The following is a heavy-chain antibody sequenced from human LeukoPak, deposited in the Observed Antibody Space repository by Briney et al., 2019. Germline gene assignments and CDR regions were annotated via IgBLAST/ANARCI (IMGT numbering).Heavy chain of an antibody. Sequence: SQTLSLTCTVSGGSISSGDYYWGWIRQPRGKGREWIGYIYYSGSTYYNPSLKSRITISVDTSKNQFSLKLSSVTAADTAVYYCARDSTPAYYYGMDVWGQGTTVTVSS. V-gene: IGHV4-30-4*01. D-gene: IGHD2-2*01. CDR1: GGSISSGDYY. CDR3: ARDSTPAYYYGMDV. CDR2: IYYSGST. J-gene: IGHJ6*02.